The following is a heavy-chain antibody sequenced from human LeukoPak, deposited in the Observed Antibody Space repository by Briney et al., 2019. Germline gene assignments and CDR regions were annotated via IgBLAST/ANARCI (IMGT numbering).Heavy chain of an antibody. V-gene: IGHV4-59*11. J-gene: IGHJ5*02. CDR3: AREYCSSTSCYGPHNWFDP. CDR2: IYYSGST. D-gene: IGHD2-2*01. CDR1: GGSISSHY. Sequence: PSETLSLTCTVSGGSISSHYWSWIRQPPGKGLEWIGYIYYSGSTNYNPSLKSRVTISVDTSKNQFSLKLSSVTAADTAVYYCAREYCSSTSCYGPHNWFDPWGQGTLATVSS.